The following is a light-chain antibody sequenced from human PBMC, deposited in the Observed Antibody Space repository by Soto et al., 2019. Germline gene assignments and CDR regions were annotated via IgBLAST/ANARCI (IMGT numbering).Light chain of an antibody. V-gene: IGKV1-27*01. Sequence: DIQMTQSPSSLSASIGDRVTITCRASQGITNSLAWYQQKPGKVPKVLIYAASTLQSEVPSRFSGSGSGTDFTLTISRLQPEDVATYYCQKYNSAPWTFGQGTKVEIK. CDR3: QKYNSAPWT. J-gene: IGKJ1*01. CDR2: AAS. CDR1: QGITNS.